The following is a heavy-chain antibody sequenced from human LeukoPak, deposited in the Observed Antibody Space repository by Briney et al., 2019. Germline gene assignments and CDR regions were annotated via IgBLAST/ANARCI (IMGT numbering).Heavy chain of an antibody. CDR1: GGSISSSSYY. CDR2: IYYSGST. D-gene: IGHD4-23*01. V-gene: IGHV4-39*01. CDR3: ARQETVVTLDY. J-gene: IGHJ4*02. Sequence: SETLSLTCTVSGGSISSSSYYWGWLRQPPGMGLEWIGSIYYSGSTYYNPSLKSRVTISVDTSKNQFSLKLRSLTAADTAVYYCARQETVVTLDYWGQGTLVTVSS.